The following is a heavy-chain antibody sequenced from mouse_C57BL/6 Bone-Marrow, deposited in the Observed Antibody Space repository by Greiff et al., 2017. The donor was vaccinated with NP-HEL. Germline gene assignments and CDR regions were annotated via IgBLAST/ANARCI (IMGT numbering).Heavy chain of an antibody. J-gene: IGHJ2*01. D-gene: IGHD1-1*01. CDR1: GYTFTSYW. V-gene: IGHV1-50*01. CDR3: AIAEDFDY. CDR2: IDPSDSYT. Sequence: QVQLQQPGAELVKPGASVKLSCKASGYTFTSYWMQWVKQRPGQGLEWIGEIDPSDSYTNYNQKFKGKATLTVDTSSSTAYMQLSSLTSEDSAVYYCAIAEDFDYWGKGTTLTVSS.